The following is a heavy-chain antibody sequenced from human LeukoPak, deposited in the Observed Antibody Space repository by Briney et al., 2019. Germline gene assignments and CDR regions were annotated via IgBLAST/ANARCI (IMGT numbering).Heavy chain of an antibody. CDR1: GGSISSYY. Sequence: SETLSLTCTVSGGSISSYYWSWIRQPPGKGLEWIGSIYYSGSTYYNPSLKSRVTISVDTSKNQFSLKLSSVTAADTAVYYCARDEDDSSGYYYLPFDYWGQGTLVTVSS. CDR2: IYYSGST. CDR3: ARDEDDSSGYYYLPFDY. D-gene: IGHD3-22*01. V-gene: IGHV4-59*12. J-gene: IGHJ4*02.